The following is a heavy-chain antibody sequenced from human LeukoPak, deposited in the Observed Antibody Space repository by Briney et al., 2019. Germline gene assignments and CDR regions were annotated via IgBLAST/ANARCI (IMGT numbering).Heavy chain of an antibody. CDR1: GFIFSNYA. J-gene: IGHJ4*02. Sequence: PGGSLRLSCAASGFIFSNYAMTWVGQAPGKGLEWVSSSGSTTDYSDSVKGRFTISRDNSKNTLYLQMNSLRADDTAVYYCTRDSSYGDYSTAFDYWGQGALVTVSS. CDR2: SGSTT. V-gene: IGHV3-23*01. D-gene: IGHD4-17*01. CDR3: TRDSSYGDYSTAFDY.